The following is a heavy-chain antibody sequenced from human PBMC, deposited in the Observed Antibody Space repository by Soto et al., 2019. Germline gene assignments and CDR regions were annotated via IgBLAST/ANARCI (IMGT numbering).Heavy chain of an antibody. Sequence: GASVKVSCKASGYTFTSYYMHWVRQAPGQGLEWMGIINPSGGSTSYAQKFQGRVTMTRDTSTSTVYMELSSLRSEDTAVYYCVREGGIQLWARGFDYWGQGTLVTVSS. J-gene: IGHJ4*02. V-gene: IGHV1-46*01. CDR3: VREGGIQLWARGFDY. CDR2: INPSGGST. D-gene: IGHD5-18*01. CDR1: GYTFTSYY.